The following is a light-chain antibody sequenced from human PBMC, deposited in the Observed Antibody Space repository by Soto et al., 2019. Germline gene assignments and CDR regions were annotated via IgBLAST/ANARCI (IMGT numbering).Light chain of an antibody. CDR1: PNIRNN. CDR3: QQYNNWPPWT. V-gene: IGKV3-15*01. CDR2: GES. J-gene: IGKJ1*01. Sequence: EVVMTQSPASLDVSPGERVTLSCRALPNIRNNLAWYQQKPGQSPMLLISGESTREAGVPGRFSGSGSGTEFTLIISSLQSEDFAVYYCQQYNNWPPWTFGQGTKV.